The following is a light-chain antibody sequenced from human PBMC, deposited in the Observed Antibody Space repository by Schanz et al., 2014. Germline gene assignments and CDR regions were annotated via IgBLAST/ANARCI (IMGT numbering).Light chain of an antibody. V-gene: IGKV3D-20*01. CDR3: QQYGSSPWT. Sequence: EIVLAQSPATLSLSPGERATLSCGASQSVSSNYLAWYQKRPGLAPRLLIYEASSRATGIPDRFSGSGSGADFTLTISRLEPEDFAVYYCQQYGSSPWTFGQGTKVEIK. CDR1: QSVSSNY. J-gene: IGKJ1*01. CDR2: EAS.